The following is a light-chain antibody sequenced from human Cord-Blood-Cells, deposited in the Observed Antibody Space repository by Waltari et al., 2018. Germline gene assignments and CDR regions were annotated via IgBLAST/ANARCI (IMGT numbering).Light chain of an antibody. Sequence: EIVMRQSPATLSVSPGERATLSCRASQSVSSNLAWYQQKPGQAPRLLIYGASTRATGIPARFSGSGSGTEFTLTISSLQYEDFAVYYCQQYNNWYSFGQGTKLEIK. CDR3: QQYNNWYS. CDR1: QSVSSN. CDR2: GAS. J-gene: IGKJ2*03. V-gene: IGKV3-15*01.